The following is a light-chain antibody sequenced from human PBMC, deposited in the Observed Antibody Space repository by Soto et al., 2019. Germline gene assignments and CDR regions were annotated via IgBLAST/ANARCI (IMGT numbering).Light chain of an antibody. CDR2: DVS. V-gene: IGLV2-14*01. CDR1: SSDVGGYNY. CDR3: SSYTSSSRNV. J-gene: IGLJ1*01. Sequence: QSVLTQPASVSWSPGQSITISCTGTSSDVGGYNYVSWYQQHPGKAPKLMIYDVSNRPSGVSNRLSGSKSGNTASLTISGLQAEDEADYYCSSYTSSSRNVFGTGTKVTVL.